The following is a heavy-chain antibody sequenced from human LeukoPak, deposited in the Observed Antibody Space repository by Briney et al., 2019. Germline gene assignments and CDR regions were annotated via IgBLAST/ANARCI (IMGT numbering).Heavy chain of an antibody. D-gene: IGHD6-13*01. J-gene: IGHJ4*02. CDR2: IDPGDSDT. V-gene: IGHV5-51*01. Sequence: GESLKISCKGSGYSFTSYWIGWVRQMPGKGLEWMGIIDPGDSDTRYSPSFQGQVTISAEKSISTAYLHWSSLKASDTAMYYCAKLGAYSSSWYGFFDYWGQGTLVTVSS. CDR3: AKLGAYSSSWYGFFDY. CDR1: GYSFTSYW.